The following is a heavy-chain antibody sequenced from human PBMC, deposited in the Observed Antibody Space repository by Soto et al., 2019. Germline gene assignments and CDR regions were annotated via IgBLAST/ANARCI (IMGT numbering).Heavy chain of an antibody. CDR3: ARDLRGYSYGYLGY. CDR2: ISYDGSYK. V-gene: IGHV3-30-3*01. J-gene: IGHJ4*02. D-gene: IGHD5-18*01. Sequence: QVQLVESGGGVVQPGRSLRLSCAASGFTFSSYAMHWVRQAPGKGLEWVAVISYDGSYKYYADSVKGRFTISRDNSKNTLYLQMNSLRAEDTAVYYCARDLRGYSYGYLGYWGQGTLVTVSS. CDR1: GFTFSSYA.